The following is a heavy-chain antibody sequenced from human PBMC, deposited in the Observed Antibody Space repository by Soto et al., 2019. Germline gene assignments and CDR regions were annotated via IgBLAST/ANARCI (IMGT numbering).Heavy chain of an antibody. CDR1: GFTFSSYW. CDR2: INSDGSST. V-gene: IGHV3-74*01. Sequence: EVQLVESGGGLVQPGGSLRLSCAASGFTFSSYWMHWVRQAPGKGLVWVSRINSDGSSTSYADSVKGRFTISRDNAKDTLYLQMNSLRAEDTAVYYCARDGYYDILTGYYERGTFPDWGQGTLVTVSS. D-gene: IGHD3-9*01. J-gene: IGHJ4*02. CDR3: ARDGYYDILTGYYERGTFPD.